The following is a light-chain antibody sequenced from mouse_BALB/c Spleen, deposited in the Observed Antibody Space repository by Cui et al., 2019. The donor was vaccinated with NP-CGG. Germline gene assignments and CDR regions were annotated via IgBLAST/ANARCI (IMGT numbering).Light chain of an antibody. Sequence: QAVVTQESAPSTLPGETVTLTCRSSTGAVTTSNYANWVQQKPDHVFTGLIGGTNNRTPGVPARFSGSLIGDKAALTITGAQTEDEAIYFCALWYSNHWVFGGGTKLTVL. V-gene: IGLV1*01. CDR3: ALWYSNHWV. J-gene: IGLJ1*01. CDR1: TGAVTTSNY. CDR2: GTN.